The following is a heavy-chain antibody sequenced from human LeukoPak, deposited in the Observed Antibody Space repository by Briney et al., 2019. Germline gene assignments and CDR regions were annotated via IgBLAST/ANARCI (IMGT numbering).Heavy chain of an antibody. CDR1: GYSISSGYY. D-gene: IGHD3-10*01. CDR3: ARVGITMVRGVIRLEALYYFDY. CDR2: IYYSGST. J-gene: IGHJ4*02. V-gene: IGHV4-38-2*02. Sequence: SETLSLTCTVSGYSISSGYYWGWIRQPPGKGLEWIGYIYYSGSTYYNPSLKSRVTISVDTSKNQFSLKLSSVTAADTAVYYCARVGITMVRGVIRLEALYYFDYWGQGTLVTVSS.